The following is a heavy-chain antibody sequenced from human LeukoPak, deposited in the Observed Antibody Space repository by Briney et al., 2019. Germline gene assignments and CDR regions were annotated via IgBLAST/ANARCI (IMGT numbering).Heavy chain of an antibody. D-gene: IGHD3-10*01. CDR1: GGSISSYY. Sequence: SETLSLTCTVSGGSISSYYWSWIRQPPGKGLEWIGYIYYSGSTNYNPSLKSRVTISVDTSKNQFSLKLSSVTAADTAVYYCARENRLWFDAFDIWGQGTMVTVSS. V-gene: IGHV4-59*01. CDR3: ARENRLWFDAFDI. J-gene: IGHJ3*02. CDR2: IYYSGST.